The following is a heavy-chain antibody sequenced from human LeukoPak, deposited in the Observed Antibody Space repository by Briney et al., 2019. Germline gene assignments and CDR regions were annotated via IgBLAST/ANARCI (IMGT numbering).Heavy chain of an antibody. CDR2: INPNSGGA. J-gene: IGHJ4*02. CDR1: GYTFTGYY. V-gene: IGHV1-2*06. Sequence: GASVKVSCKASGYTFTGYYMHWVRQAPGQGLEWMGRINPNSGGANYAQKFQGRVTMTRDTSISTAYMELSRLRSDDTAVYYCAKTRPLDSSSWSHGDYWGQGTLVTVSS. D-gene: IGHD6-13*01. CDR3: AKTRPLDSSSWSHGDY.